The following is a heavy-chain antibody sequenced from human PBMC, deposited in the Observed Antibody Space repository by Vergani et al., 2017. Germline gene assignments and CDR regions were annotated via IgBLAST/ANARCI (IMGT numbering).Heavy chain of an antibody. CDR1: GFTFSSYG. D-gene: IGHD5-18*01. J-gene: IGHJ3*02. Sequence: QVQLVESGGGVVQPGRSLRLSCAASGFTFSSYGMHWVRQAPGKGLEWVAVIWYDGSNKYYADSVKGRFTISRDNSKNTLYPQMNSLRAEDTAVYYCARDTRDTAMVYDGAFDIWGQGTMVTVSS. V-gene: IGHV3-33*01. CDR3: ARDTRDTAMVYDGAFDI. CDR2: IWYDGSNK.